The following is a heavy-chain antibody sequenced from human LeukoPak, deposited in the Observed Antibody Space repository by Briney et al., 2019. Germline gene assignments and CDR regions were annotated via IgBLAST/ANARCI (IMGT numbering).Heavy chain of an antibody. Sequence: PGRSLRLSCADSGFTFSSYGMHWVRQAPGKGLEWVAVISHDGSHKNYADSVKGRFTISRDNSKNTLYLQMNSLRPEDTAVYYCARESGSYHPFDFWGRGTLVTVS. CDR3: ARESGSYHPFDF. CDR2: ISHDGSHK. CDR1: GFTFSSYG. V-gene: IGHV3-30*03. D-gene: IGHD1-26*01. J-gene: IGHJ4*02.